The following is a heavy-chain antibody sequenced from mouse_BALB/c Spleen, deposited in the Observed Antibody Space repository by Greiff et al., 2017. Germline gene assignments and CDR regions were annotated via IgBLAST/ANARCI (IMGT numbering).Heavy chain of an antibody. V-gene: IGHV5-6-5*01. J-gene: IGHJ4*01. CDR3: AREEWLRREYYAMDY. CDR1: GFTFSSYA. Sequence: DVKLVESGGGLVQPGGSRKLSCAASGFTFSSYAMSWVRQTPEKRLEWVASISSGGSTYYPDSVKGRFTISRDNDRNILYLQMSSLRSEDTAMYYCAREEWLRREYYAMDYWGQGTSVTVSS. CDR2: ISSGGST. D-gene: IGHD2-2*01.